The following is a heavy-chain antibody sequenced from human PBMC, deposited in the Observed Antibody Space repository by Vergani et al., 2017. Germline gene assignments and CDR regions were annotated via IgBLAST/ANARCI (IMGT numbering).Heavy chain of an antibody. CDR3: ARDSTKPPMAERPPGFYGMDV. V-gene: IGHV3-43*01. CDR1: GFKFDEHS. D-gene: IGHD2-2*01. Sequence: EVKLVESGGVVVQPGGSLRLSCAVSGFKFDEHSMHWVRQLPGKGPEWVSVISWDGETAHYADSVRGRFTISRDNSKNSLYLQMNSLTTEETAVYYCARDSTKPPMAERPPGFYGMDVWGQGTTVTVSS. J-gene: IGHJ6*02. CDR2: ISWDGETA.